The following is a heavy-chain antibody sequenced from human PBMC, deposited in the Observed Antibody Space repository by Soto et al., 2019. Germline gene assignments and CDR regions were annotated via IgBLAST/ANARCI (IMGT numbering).Heavy chain of an antibody. CDR3: ARVDRGVATIRRDYWFDP. D-gene: IGHD5-12*01. V-gene: IGHV1-8*01. CDR2: MNPNSGNT. Sequence: ASVKVSCKASGYTFTSYDINWVRQATGQGLEWMGWMNPNSGNTGYAQKFQGRVTMTRNTSISTAYMELSSLRSEDTAVYYCARVDRGVATIRRDYWFDPWGQGTLVTVSS. J-gene: IGHJ5*02. CDR1: GYTFTSYD.